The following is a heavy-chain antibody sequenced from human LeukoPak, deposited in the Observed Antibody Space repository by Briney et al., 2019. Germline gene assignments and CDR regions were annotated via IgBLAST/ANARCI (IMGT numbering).Heavy chain of an antibody. J-gene: IGHJ4*02. CDR2: IKQDGSEK. V-gene: IGHV3-7*03. CDR3: ARARLLSTDY. Sequence: PGGSLRLSCAASGFTFSSYWMSWVRRAPGKRLEWVANIKQDGSEKYYVDSVKGRFTISRKNAKNSVYLQMNILRAGDTAVYYCARARLLSTDYWGQGTLVTVSS. CDR1: GFTFSSYW. D-gene: IGHD3-10*01.